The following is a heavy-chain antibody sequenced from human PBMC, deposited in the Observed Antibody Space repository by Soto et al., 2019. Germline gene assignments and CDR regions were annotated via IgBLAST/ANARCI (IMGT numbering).Heavy chain of an antibody. J-gene: IGHJ4*02. Sequence: SETLSLTCRVSGDSISDTIYYWGWIRQPPGMGLEWIGSIHYSGSTQFHPSFKSRVTISVDTSKNEFSLRLRSVTAMYYCATQIGLHGVSRYFDYWGQGTLVTVSS. V-gene: IGHV4-39*01. CDR3: GLHGVSRYFDY. CDR1: GDSISDTIYY. D-gene: IGHD3-10*01. CDR2: IHYSGST.